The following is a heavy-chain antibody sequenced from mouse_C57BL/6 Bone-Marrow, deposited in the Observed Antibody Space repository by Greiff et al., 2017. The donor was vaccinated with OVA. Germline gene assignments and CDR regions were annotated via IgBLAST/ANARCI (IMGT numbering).Heavy chain of an antibody. CDR2: IDPENGDT. V-gene: IGHV14-4*01. Sequence: EVQLQQSGAELVRPGASVKLSCTASGFNIKDDYMHWVKQRPEQGLEWIGWIDPENGDTEYASKFQGKATITADTSSNTAYLQLSSLTSEDTAVYYCTTGAGYYAMGYWGQGTSVTVSS. J-gene: IGHJ4*01. CDR1: GFNIKDDY. CDR3: TTGAGYYAMGY.